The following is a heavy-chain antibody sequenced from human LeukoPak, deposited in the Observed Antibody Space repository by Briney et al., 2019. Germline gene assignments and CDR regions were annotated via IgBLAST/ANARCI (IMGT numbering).Heavy chain of an antibody. CDR1: GFTFDDYA. D-gene: IGHD6-19*01. CDR3: AKDRSSGWYGY. CDR2: ISWNSGSI. V-gene: IGHV3-9*01. J-gene: IGHJ4*02. Sequence: GGSLRLSCAASGFTFDDYAMHWVRQAPGKGLEWVSGISWNSGSIGYADSVKGRFTISRDNAKNSLYLQMNSLRAEDTAVYYCAKDRSSGWYGYWGQGTLVTVSS.